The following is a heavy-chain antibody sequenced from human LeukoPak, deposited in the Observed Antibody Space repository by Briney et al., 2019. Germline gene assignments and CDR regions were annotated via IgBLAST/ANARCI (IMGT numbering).Heavy chain of an antibody. Sequence: SETLSLTCAVSGGSISSSNRGGGVRQPPGKGLEWIGEIFYSGSTNYNPSLKSRIIISVDKSKNQFSLKLSSVTAADTAVYYCARERSGSEIFARSFDIWGQGTMVTVSS. CDR2: IFYSGST. D-gene: IGHD3-3*01. CDR1: GGSISSSNR. CDR3: ARERSGSEIFARSFDI. V-gene: IGHV4-4*02. J-gene: IGHJ3*02.